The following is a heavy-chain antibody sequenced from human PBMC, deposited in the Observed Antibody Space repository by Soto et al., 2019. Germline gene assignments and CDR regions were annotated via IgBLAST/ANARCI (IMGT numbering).Heavy chain of an antibody. Sequence: QVQLVESGGGVVQPGRSLRLSCSVSGFTFSSYEMHWVRRAPGKGLEWVAVISYEVINKYYADSVKGRFTISRDNSKNTLYLQMNSLRAEDTAVYYCAKNSDYSGFDYWGQGTLVTVSS. V-gene: IGHV3-30*18. D-gene: IGHD4-4*01. J-gene: IGHJ4*02. CDR2: ISYEVINK. CDR3: AKNSDYSGFDY. CDR1: GFTFSSYE.